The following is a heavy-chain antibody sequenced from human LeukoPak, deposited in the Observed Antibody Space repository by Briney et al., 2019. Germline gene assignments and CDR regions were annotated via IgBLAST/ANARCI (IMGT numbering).Heavy chain of an antibody. CDR1: GFAFSAYE. CDR2: IAGSDTTT. CDR3: ARNPPSYYYDSSGYYWLDY. Sequence: GGSLRLSCLASGFAFSAYEMIWVRQAPGKGLEWVSYIAGSDTTTYYADSVKGRFTIFRDNAKNSLYLQMNSLRSEDTAVYYCARNPPSYYYDSSGYYWLDYWGQGTLVTVSS. D-gene: IGHD3-22*01. V-gene: IGHV3-48*03. J-gene: IGHJ4*02.